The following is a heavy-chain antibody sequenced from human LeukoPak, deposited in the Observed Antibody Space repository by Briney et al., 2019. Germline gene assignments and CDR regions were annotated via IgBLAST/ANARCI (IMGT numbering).Heavy chain of an antibody. CDR3: ARGAFYDFWSGYFRWSNWFDP. D-gene: IGHD3-3*01. Sequence: ASVKVSCKASGYTFTSYGISWVRQAPGQGLEWMGWISAYNGNTNYAQKLQGRVTMTTDTSTSTAYRELRSLRSDDTAVYSCARGAFYDFWSGYFRWSNWFDPWGQGTLVTVSS. J-gene: IGHJ5*02. CDR2: ISAYNGNT. V-gene: IGHV1-18*01. CDR1: GYTFTSYG.